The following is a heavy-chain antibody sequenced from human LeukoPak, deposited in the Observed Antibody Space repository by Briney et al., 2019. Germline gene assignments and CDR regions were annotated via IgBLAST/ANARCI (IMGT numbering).Heavy chain of an antibody. CDR3: ANVFALYSSGWSTLDY. CDR2: IWYDGSNK. J-gene: IGHJ4*02. V-gene: IGHV3-33*06. D-gene: IGHD6-19*01. Sequence: GGSLRLSCAASGFTFSSYGMHWVRQAPGKGLEWVAVIWYDGSNKYYADSVKGRFTISRDNSKNTLYLQMNSLRAEDTAVYYCANVFALYSSGWSTLDYWGQGTLVTVSS. CDR1: GFTFSSYG.